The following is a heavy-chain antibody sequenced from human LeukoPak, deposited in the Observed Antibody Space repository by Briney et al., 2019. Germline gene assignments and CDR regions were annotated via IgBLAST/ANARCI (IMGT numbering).Heavy chain of an antibody. V-gene: IGHV3-23*01. CDR3: AKSEAEQFHLYFDY. CDR2: ISGSGGSA. D-gene: IGHD1-26*01. CDR1: GFTFSNYA. J-gene: IGHJ4*02. Sequence: GGSLRLSCAASGFTFSNYAMTWVRQAPGKGLEWVSTISGSGGSAYYADSVKGRFTISRDNSNNTLYLQMYTLRAEDTAVYYCAKSEAEQFHLYFDYWGQGTLVTVSS.